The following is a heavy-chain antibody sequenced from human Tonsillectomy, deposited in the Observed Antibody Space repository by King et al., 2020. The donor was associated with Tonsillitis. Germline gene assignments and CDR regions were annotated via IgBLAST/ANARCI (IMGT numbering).Heavy chain of an antibody. CDR3: TSVIDY. CDR2: ISYDGSNK. Sequence: VQLVESGGGVVQPGRCLRLSCATSGFIFSSHGMHWVRHTPGKGREWVAVISYDGSNKYYADSVKGRFTISRDNSKNTLYLQMNSLRAEDTAVYYCTSVIDYWGQGTLVTVSS. J-gene: IGHJ4*02. CDR1: GFIFSSHG. V-gene: IGHV3-30*03.